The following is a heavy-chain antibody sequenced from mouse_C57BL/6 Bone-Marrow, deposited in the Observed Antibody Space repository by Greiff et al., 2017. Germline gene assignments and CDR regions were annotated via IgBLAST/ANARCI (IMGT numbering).Heavy chain of an antibody. Sequence: QVQLQQSGAELVKPGASVKISCKASGYAFSSYWMNWVKQRPGKGLEWIGQIYPGDGDTNYTGKFKGKATLTADKSSSTAYMQLRSLTSEDSAVYFSAKGLTGARFAYWGQGTLVTVSA. V-gene: IGHV1-80*01. CDR2: IYPGDGDT. J-gene: IGHJ3*01. D-gene: IGHD4-1*01. CDR3: AKGLTGARFAY. CDR1: GYAFSSYW.